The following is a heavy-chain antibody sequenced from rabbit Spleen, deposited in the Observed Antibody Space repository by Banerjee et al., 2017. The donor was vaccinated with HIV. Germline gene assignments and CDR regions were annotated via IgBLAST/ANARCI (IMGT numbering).Heavy chain of an antibody. CDR1: GAPFSGNSY. Sequence: EQLEESGGGLANPGGSLPSPGKASGAPFSGNSYWCWSRQAPGKGLEWIVCIDSGSSGFTYFASWAKGRFTISKTSSTTVTLQMTSLTDADTATYFCARGSATMTMVITGFYFNLCGPGTLVTVS. D-gene: IGHD2-1*01. CDR2: IDSGSSGFT. J-gene: IGHJ4*01. V-gene: IGHV1S45*01. CDR3: ARGSATMTMVITGFYFNL.